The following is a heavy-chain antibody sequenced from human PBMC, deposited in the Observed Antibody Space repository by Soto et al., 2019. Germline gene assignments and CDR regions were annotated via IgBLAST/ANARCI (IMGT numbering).Heavy chain of an antibody. CDR2: IYYSGST. CDR3: ARVIVTIFGVVIPSPNWFDP. D-gene: IGHD3-3*01. J-gene: IGHJ5*02. CDR1: GGSISSGDYY. V-gene: IGHV4-30-4*01. Sequence: QVQLQESGPGLVKPSQTLSLTCTVSGGSISSGDYYWSWIRQPPGKGLEWIGYIYYSGSTYYNPSLKSRVTISVDTSKNQFSLKLSSVTAADTAVYYCARVIVTIFGVVIPSPNWFDPWGQGTLVTVSS.